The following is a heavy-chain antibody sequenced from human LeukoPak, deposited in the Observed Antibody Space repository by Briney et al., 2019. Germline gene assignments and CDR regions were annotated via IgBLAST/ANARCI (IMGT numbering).Heavy chain of an antibody. CDR1: GYRFTSYW. V-gene: IGHV5-51*01. CDR3: ARHPLLRGYTYGYADL. Sequence: GGSLKISCKGSGYRFTSYWIGWVRQMPGKGLEWMGIIYPGDSDTRYSPSFQGQVTISGDKSLRTAFLQWNSLKASDTAMYYCARHPLLRGYTYGYADLWGQGTLVTVSS. CDR2: IYPGDSDT. J-gene: IGHJ5*02. D-gene: IGHD5-18*01.